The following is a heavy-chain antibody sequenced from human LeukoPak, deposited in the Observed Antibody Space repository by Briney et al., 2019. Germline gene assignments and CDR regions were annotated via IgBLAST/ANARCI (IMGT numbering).Heavy chain of an antibody. V-gene: IGHV3-23*01. CDR1: GSSFSSYG. CDR3: ATSMFRFLEWLLLAPLFGY. D-gene: IGHD3-3*01. J-gene: IGHJ4*02. Sequence: PGASHRPSRAASGSSFSSYGMSCASQPPRNGLEWVSAISGKGGSTYYADSVTGRLSIARDNTKNTLYLQITSLRAERTAVYYCATSMFRFLEWLLLAPLFGYWGQGTLVTLSS. CDR2: ISGKGGST.